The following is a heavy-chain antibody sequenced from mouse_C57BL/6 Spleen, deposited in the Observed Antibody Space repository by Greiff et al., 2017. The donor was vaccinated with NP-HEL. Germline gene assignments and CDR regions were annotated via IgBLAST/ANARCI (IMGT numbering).Heavy chain of an antibody. V-gene: IGHV1-69*01. Sequence: QVQLQQPGAELVMPGASVKLSCKASGYTFTSYWMHWVKQRPGQGLEWIGEIDPSDSYTNYNEKFKGKSTLSVDKSSSTAYMQLSSLTSEDSAVYYCARSGSSHYYSMDYWGQGTSLTVSS. D-gene: IGHD1-1*01. CDR1: GYTFTSYW. CDR3: ARSGSSHYYSMDY. CDR2: IDPSDSYT. J-gene: IGHJ4*01.